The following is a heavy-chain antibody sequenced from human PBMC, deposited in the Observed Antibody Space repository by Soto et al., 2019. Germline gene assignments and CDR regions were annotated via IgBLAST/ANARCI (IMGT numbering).Heavy chain of an antibody. J-gene: IGHJ4*02. V-gene: IGHV4-59*01. CDR2: VSYSEST. CDR3: ARWMGHFDF. Sequence: QVQLQESGPGLVKPSETLSLTCTVSGVSTSSYHWGWIRQPPGKGLEWIGHVSYSESTNYNPSLKSRVTMSVDTSKNHFSLKLSSLTAADTAVYFCARWMGHFDFWGQGTLVTVSS. CDR1: GVSTSSYH. D-gene: IGHD2-2*03.